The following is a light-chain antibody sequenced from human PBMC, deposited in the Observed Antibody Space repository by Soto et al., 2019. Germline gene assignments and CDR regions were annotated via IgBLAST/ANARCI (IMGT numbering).Light chain of an antibody. CDR1: QTVTSNY. Sequence: EIVLTQSPGTLSLSPGERATLSCRASQTVTSNYLAWYQRKPGQAPRLLIYGASSRATDIPDRFSGSGSGTDFTLTITRLEPEDFAVYYCQQYGSSRITFGPGTKVDIK. CDR2: GAS. CDR3: QQYGSSRIT. V-gene: IGKV3-20*01. J-gene: IGKJ3*01.